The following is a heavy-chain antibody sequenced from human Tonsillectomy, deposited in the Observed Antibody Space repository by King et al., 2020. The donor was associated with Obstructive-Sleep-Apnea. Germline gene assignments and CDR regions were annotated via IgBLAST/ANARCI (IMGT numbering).Heavy chain of an antibody. CDR3: AKEGAAAGILLDAFDI. V-gene: IGHV3-9*01. CDR2: ISWNSDNI. J-gene: IGHJ3*02. D-gene: IGHD6-13*01. Sequence: VQLVESGGGLVQPGRSLRLSCAASGFPFDDYRVHWVRQVPGKGLEWVSGISWNSDNIGYADSVKGRFTVSRDNAKNSLYLQMNSLRAEDTALYYCAKEGAAAGILLDAFDIWGQGTMVIVSS. CDR1: GFPFDDYR.